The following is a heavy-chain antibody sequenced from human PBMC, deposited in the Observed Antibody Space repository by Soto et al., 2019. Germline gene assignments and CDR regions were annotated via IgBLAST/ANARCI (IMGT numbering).Heavy chain of an antibody. D-gene: IGHD1-26*01. Sequence: EVQLLESGGGLVQPGGSLRLSCAASGFSFSIYAMTWVRQAPGKGLEWVSVISDNGDYTSYADSVKGRFTISRDNSKNTMYLQMNSLRAEDTAVYYCGRSSGSHPYYDYWGQGILVTVSS. J-gene: IGHJ4*02. V-gene: IGHV3-23*01. CDR2: ISDNGDYT. CDR1: GFSFSIYA. CDR3: GRSSGSHPYYDY.